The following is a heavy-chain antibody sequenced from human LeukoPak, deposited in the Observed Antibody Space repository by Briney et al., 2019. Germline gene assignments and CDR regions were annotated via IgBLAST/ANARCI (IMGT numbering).Heavy chain of an antibody. CDR1: GGSFSGYY. V-gene: IGHV4-34*01. J-gene: IGHJ4*02. D-gene: IGHD5-24*01. Sequence: SETLSLTCAIYGGSFSGYYWSWIRQPPGKGLEWIGEINHSGSTNYNPSLKSRVTISVDTSKSQFSLKLSSVTAADTAVYYCARGLEDGYKYYFDYWGQGTLVTVSS. CDR3: ARGLEDGYKYYFDY. CDR2: INHSGST.